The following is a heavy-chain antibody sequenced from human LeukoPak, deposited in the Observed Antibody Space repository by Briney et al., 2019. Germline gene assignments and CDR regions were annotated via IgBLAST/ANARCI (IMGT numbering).Heavy chain of an antibody. J-gene: IGHJ6*03. CDR1: GGTFSSYP. CDR2: IIPIFGTT. CDR3: TRGIRGYYYYYMDL. V-gene: IGHV1-69*05. Sequence: SVKASCKASGGTFSSYPISWVRQAPGQGLQWMGGIIPIFGTTNYAQKFQGRVTITTDESTSTAYMELNSLRSEDTAVYYCTRGIRGYYYYYMDLWGKGTTVTVSS.